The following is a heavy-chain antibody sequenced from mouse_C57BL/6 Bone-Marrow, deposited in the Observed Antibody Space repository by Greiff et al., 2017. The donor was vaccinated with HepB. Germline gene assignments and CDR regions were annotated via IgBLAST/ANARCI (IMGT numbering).Heavy chain of an antibody. Sequence: EVMLVESGGGLVQPGGSMKLSCAASGFTFSDAWMDWVRQSTEKGLEWVAEIRNKANNHATYYAESVKGRFTISRDDSKSSVYLQMNSLRAEDTGIYYCTRNYGSSYGAMDYWGQGTSVTVSS. J-gene: IGHJ4*01. CDR2: IRNKANNHAT. V-gene: IGHV6-6*01. CDR3: TRNYGSSYGAMDY. D-gene: IGHD1-1*01. CDR1: GFTFSDAW.